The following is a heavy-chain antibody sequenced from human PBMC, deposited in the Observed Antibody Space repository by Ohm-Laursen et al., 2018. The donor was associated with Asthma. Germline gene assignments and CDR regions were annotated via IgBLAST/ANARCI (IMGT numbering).Heavy chain of an antibody. CDR2: ISYDGSNK. V-gene: IGHV3-30-3*01. CDR3: ARPKDYGDYVYFQH. Sequence: SLRLSCAASGFTFSSYAMHWVRQAPGKGLEWLAFISYDGSNKYYAGSVKGRFTISRDNSKNTLYLQMNSLRAEDTAVYYCARPKDYGDYVYFQHWGQGTLVTVSS. J-gene: IGHJ1*01. CDR1: GFTFSSYA. D-gene: IGHD4-17*01.